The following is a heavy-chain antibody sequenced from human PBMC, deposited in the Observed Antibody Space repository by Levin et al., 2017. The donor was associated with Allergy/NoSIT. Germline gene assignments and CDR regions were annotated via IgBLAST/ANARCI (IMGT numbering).Heavy chain of an antibody. CDR3: ARVPYCTNGVCDTHFDY. CDR1: FFPFLLSF. CDR2: IKQDGSEK. D-gene: IGHD2-8*01. J-gene: IGHJ4*02. Sequence: SFFPFLLSFLSWVRQAPGKGLEWVANIKQDGSEKYYVDSVKGRFTLSRDNAKNSLYLQMNSLRAEDTAVYYCARVPYCTNGVCDTHFDYWGQGTLVTVSS. V-gene: IGHV3-7*01.